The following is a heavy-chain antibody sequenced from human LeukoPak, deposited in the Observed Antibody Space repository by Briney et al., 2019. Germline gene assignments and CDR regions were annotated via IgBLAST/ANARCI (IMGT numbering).Heavy chain of an antibody. CDR1: GCTLTDYY. CDR3: ARNKEGKSLDY. CDR2: MNPNSGGT. J-gene: IGHJ4*02. Sequence: ASVKVSCKASGCTLTDYYIHWVRQAPGQGLEWMAWMNPNSGGTSYAQKFQGRVTMTRDTSISTAYMELSRLRFDDTAVYYCARNKEGKSLDYWGQGTLVTVSS. V-gene: IGHV1-2*02.